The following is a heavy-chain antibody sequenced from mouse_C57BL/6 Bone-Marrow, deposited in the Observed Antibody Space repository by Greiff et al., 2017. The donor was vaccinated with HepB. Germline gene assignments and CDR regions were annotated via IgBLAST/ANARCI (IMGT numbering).Heavy chain of an antibody. V-gene: IGHV14-4*01. CDR3: TTLGAYAMDY. CDR2: IDPENGDT. CDR1: GFNIKDDY. J-gene: IGHJ4*01. Sequence: LMESGAELVRPGASVKLSCTASGFNIKDDYMHWVKQRPEQGLEWIGWIDPENGDTEYASKFQGKATITADTSSNTAYLQLSSLTSEDTAVYYCTTLGAYAMDYWGQGTSVTVSS.